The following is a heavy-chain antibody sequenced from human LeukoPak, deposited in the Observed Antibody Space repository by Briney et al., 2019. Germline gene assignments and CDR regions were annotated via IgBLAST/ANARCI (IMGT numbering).Heavy chain of an antibody. CDR1: GYTFTSYA. CDR2: INTNTGNP. V-gene: IGHV7-4-1*04. CDR3: ARDGSPITMQSNWFDP. Sequence: ASVKVSCKASGYTFTSYAMNWVRQAPGQGLEWMGWINTNTGNPTYAQGFTGRFVFSLDTSVSMAYLQISSLKAEDTAVYYCARDGSPITMQSNWFDPWGQGTLVTVSS. D-gene: IGHD3-10*01. J-gene: IGHJ5*02.